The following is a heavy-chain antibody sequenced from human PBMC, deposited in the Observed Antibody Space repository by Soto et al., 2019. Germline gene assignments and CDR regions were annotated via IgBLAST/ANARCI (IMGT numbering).Heavy chain of an antibody. J-gene: IGHJ4*02. D-gene: IGHD3-22*01. V-gene: IGHV4-4*02. CDR2: IYPSGST. Sequence: KTSETLSLTCDVSGASISSSNWWSWVRQSPGKGLQWIGEIYPSGSTNYSPSLETRLTMSVDKSKNQFSLRLGSVTAEDTAIYYCARGTSGYYYLDSWGPGTLVTVSS. CDR3: ARGTSGYYYLDS. CDR1: GASISSSNW.